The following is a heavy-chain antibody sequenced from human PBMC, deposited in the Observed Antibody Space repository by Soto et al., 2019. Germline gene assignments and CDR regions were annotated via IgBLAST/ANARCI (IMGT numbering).Heavy chain of an antibody. Sequence: VQVVESGGGLVQPGGSLRLSCAASGFTFSSYGMHWVRQAPGKGLEWVAVISYDGSNKYYADSVKGRFTISRDNSKNTLYLQMNSLRAEDTAVYYCAKDGTSYDSSGYYYTTGGDYWGQGTLVTVSS. CDR2: ISYDGSNK. V-gene: IGHV3-30*18. CDR3: AKDGTSYDSSGYYYTTGGDY. J-gene: IGHJ4*02. D-gene: IGHD3-22*01. CDR1: GFTFSSYG.